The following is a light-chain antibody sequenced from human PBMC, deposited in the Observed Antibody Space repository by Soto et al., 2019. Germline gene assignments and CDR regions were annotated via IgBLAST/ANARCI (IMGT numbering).Light chain of an antibody. CDR1: QSFSSSY. J-gene: IGKJ2*01. CDR3: QQYGSSPYT. Sequence: EIVLTQSPGTLSLSPGERATLSCRASQSFSSSYLAWYQQKPGQAPRLLIYGASSRATGIPDRFSGRGSGTDFTLIIGRLEPEDFALYYCQQYGSSPYTFGQGTKLEIK. CDR2: GAS. V-gene: IGKV3-20*01.